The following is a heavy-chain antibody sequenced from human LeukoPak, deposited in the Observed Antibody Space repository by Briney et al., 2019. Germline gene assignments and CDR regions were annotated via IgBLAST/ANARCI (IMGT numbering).Heavy chain of an antibody. D-gene: IGHD3-16*01. CDR3: ARDLHPVRYYFDY. J-gene: IGHJ4*02. Sequence: GGSLRLSCAASGFTVSSNYMSWVRQAPGKGLEWVSVIYSGGSTYYADSVKGRFTISRDNSKNTLYLQMNSLRAEDTAVYYCARDLHPVRYYFDYWGQGTLVTVSS. CDR2: IYSGGST. CDR1: GFTVSSNY. V-gene: IGHV3-53*01.